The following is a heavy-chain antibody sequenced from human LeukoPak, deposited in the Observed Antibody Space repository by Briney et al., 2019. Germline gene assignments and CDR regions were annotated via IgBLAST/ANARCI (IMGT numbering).Heavy chain of an antibody. D-gene: IGHD3-10*01. CDR3: ARSSYYYGADAYDI. J-gene: IGHJ3*02. Sequence: SETLSLTCTVSGGSISSRSYYWGWIRQPPGTGLEWIGSIYYTGSTDYNPSLKSRVTISVDTSKNQFSLKLSSVTAADTAVYYCARSSYYYGADAYDIWGQGTKVTVSS. CDR1: GGSISSRSYY. CDR2: IYYTGST. V-gene: IGHV4-39*07.